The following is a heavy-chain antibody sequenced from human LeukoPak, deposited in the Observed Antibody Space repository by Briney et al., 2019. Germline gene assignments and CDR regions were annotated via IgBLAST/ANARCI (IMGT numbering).Heavy chain of an antibody. V-gene: IGHV3-7*03. CDR1: GFILSNHW. J-gene: IGHJ6*02. CDR2: MNKDGGEK. CDR3: ARNNDMDV. Sequence: GSSLRLSCAASGFILSNHWMTWVRQAPGKGPEWVANMNKDGGEKYYVDSVKGRFTISGDTAKNSLYLQMNNLRAEDTALYYCARNNDMDVWGQGTTVIVSS. D-gene: IGHD1/OR15-1a*01.